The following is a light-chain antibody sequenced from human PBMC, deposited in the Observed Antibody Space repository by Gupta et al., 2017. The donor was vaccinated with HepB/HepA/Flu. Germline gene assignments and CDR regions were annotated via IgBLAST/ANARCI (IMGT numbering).Light chain of an antibody. CDR1: QCVGTS. J-gene: IGKJ3*01. Sequence: IVLTQSPPSLCLPARERATLSCRASQCVGTSLACYQHNHGQHPRLLINDASTRAPGIPARWSGSGSGTAFSLTISSLESEDFAVYYCQQRSNWPLFTFGPGTKVDIK. V-gene: IGKV3-11*01. CDR2: DAS. CDR3: QQRSNWPLFT.